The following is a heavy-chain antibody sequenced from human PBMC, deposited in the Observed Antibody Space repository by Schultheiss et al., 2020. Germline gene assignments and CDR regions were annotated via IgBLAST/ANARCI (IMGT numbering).Heavy chain of an antibody. V-gene: IGHV3-74*01. J-gene: IGHJ4*02. CDR2: ISSDGSGT. Sequence: VGSLRLSCAASGFTFSSYGMHWFRQVPGEGLVWVSRISSDGSGTTYADSVKGRFTISRDNSKNTLYLQMNSLRAEDTAVYYCATGLPIDYWGQGTLVTVSS. CDR1: GFTFSSYG. CDR3: ATGLPIDY. D-gene: IGHD1-14*01.